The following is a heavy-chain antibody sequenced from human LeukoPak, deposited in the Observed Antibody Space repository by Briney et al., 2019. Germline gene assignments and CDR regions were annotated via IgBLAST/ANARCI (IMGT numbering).Heavy chain of an antibody. CDR1: AAPISSYY. CDR3: ARGGSLVGTTPHDAFDI. Sequence: SETLSLTCTVSAAPISSYYWSWIRQPPGKGLEWIGYIYYSGSTNYNPSLKSRVAISVDTSKNQVSLRLSSVTAADTAVYYCARGGSLVGTTPHDAFDIWGQGTVVTVS. J-gene: IGHJ3*02. D-gene: IGHD1-26*01. CDR2: IYYSGST. V-gene: IGHV4-59*01.